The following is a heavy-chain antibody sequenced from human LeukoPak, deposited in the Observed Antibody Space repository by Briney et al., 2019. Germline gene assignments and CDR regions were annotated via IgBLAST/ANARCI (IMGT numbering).Heavy chain of an antibody. J-gene: IGHJ4*02. CDR3: AKEGPPGIAAAGTFDY. Sequence: GGSLRLSCAASGFTFSSYGMHWVRQAPGKGLEWVAVISYDGGNKYYADSVKGRFTISGDNSKNTLYLQMNSLRAEDTAVYYCAKEGPPGIAAAGTFDYWGQGTLVTVSS. CDR2: ISYDGGNK. CDR1: GFTFSSYG. V-gene: IGHV3-30*18. D-gene: IGHD6-13*01.